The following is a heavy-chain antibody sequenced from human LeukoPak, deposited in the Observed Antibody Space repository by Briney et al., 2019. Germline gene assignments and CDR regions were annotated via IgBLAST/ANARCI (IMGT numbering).Heavy chain of an antibody. J-gene: IGHJ4*02. Sequence: GGSLRLSCAVSGIILSNYGISWVRQAPGKGLEWVAGISDRGSRTNYADSVKGRFTISTDHPKNTLYLQMNSLRAEDTAVYFCAKRGVVIRVILVGLHKEAYYFDSWGQGALVTVSS. D-gene: IGHD3-22*01. CDR3: AKRGVVIRVILVGLHKEAYYFDS. V-gene: IGHV3-23*01. CDR2: ISDRGSRT. CDR1: GIILSNYG.